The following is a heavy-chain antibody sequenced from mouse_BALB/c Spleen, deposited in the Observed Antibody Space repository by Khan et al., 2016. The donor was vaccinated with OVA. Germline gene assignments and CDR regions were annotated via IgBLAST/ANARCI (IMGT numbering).Heavy chain of an antibody. CDR3: ARQPYYHYYVMDY. J-gene: IGHJ4*01. Sequence: QVQLKQSGPGLVAPSQSLSITCTISGFSLTNYGVHWVRLPPGKGLEWLVVIWSDGSTTYNSALKSRLSISKDNSKSQVFLKMNSLQTDDTAMYYCARQPYYHYYVMDYWGQGPSVTVSS. D-gene: IGHD2-10*01. CDR2: IWSDGST. V-gene: IGHV2-6-1*01. CDR1: GFSLTNYG.